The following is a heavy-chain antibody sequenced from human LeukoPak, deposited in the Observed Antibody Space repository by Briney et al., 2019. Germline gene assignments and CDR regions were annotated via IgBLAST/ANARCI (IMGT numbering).Heavy chain of an antibody. D-gene: IGHD3-10*01. V-gene: IGHV4-39*01. CDR2: ISYSGST. CDR1: GGSISSSSYY. Sequence: SETLSLTCTVSGGSISSSSYYWGWIRQPPGKGLEWIGSISYSGSTYDNPSLKSRVTISVDTSKGQFSLKLSSVTAADTAVYYCARVGYGSGSYYNQVTLYYFDYWGLGTLVTVSS. CDR3: ARVGYGSGSYYNQVTLYYFDY. J-gene: IGHJ4*01.